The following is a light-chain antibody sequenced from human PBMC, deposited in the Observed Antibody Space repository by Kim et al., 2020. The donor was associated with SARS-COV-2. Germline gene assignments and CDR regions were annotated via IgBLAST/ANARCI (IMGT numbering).Light chain of an antibody. CDR3: CSYAGSSTLV. J-gene: IGLJ2*01. V-gene: IGLV2-23*02. Sequence: GQSITLPCTGTSSDVGSYNLVSWYQQHPGKAPKLMIYEVSKRPSGVSNRFSGSKSGNTASLTISGLQAEDEADYYCCSYAGSSTLVFGGGTQLTVL. CDR2: EVS. CDR1: SSDVGSYNL.